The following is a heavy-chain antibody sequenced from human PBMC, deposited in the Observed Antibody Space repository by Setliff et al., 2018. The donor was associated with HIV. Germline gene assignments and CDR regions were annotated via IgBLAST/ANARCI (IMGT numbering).Heavy chain of an antibody. CDR1: GGTFSSHG. V-gene: IGHV1-69*13. D-gene: IGHD7-27*01. Sequence: VASVKVSCKASGGTFSSHGVSWVRQAPGQGLEWMGGIIPVFGITNYAQNFKGRVTIVADESTRTAYMELSGLRSEDTAVYFCARGPLLAGNGPYYFDYWGQGTLVTVSS. CDR2: IIPVFGIT. J-gene: IGHJ4*02. CDR3: ARGPLLAGNGPYYFDY.